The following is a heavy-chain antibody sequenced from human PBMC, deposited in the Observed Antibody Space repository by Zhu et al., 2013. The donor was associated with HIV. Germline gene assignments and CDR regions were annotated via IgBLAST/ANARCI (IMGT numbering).Heavy chain of an antibody. CDR2: ISPNNGGT. CDR3: SRTKMFAGYWSDF. Sequence: QVQLVQSGAEVMKPGASVKVSCKASGYTFTNFYVHWIRQAPGQGLEWMGWISPNNGGTIYEQKFQGRVTMTRDTSITTAYMELTRLTPDDTAVYYCSRTKMFAGYWSDFWGQGTLVTVSS. J-gene: IGHJ4*02. CDR1: GYTFTNFY. D-gene: IGHD3-9*01. V-gene: IGHV1-2*02.